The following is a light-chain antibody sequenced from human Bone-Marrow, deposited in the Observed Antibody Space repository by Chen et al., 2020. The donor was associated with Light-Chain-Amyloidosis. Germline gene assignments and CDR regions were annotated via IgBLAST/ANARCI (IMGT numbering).Light chain of an antibody. CDR3: MQALQTPCA. CDR2: LGS. J-gene: IGKJ1*01. CDR1: QSLLHSNGYNY. Sequence: DIVMTQSPLSLPVTPGEPASISCRSSQSLLHSNGYNYLDWYLQKPGQSPQLLIYLGSNRASGVPDRFSGSGSGTDFTLKISRVEDEDVGVYYCMQALQTPCAFGQGTKVEIK. V-gene: IGKV2-28*01.